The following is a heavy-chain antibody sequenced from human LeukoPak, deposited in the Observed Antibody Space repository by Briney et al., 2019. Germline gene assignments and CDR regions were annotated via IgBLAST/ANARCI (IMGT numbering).Heavy chain of an antibody. Sequence: SETLSLTCTVSGGSISSSSYYWGWIRQPPGKGLEWIGSIYYSGSTYYNPSLKSRVTISVDTSKNQFSLKLSSVTAADTAVYYCAGEEQDTAMPMEFDPWGQGTLVTVSS. CDR1: GGSISSSSYY. V-gene: IGHV4-39*02. J-gene: IGHJ5*02. CDR2: IYYSGST. D-gene: IGHD5-18*01. CDR3: AGEEQDTAMPMEFDP.